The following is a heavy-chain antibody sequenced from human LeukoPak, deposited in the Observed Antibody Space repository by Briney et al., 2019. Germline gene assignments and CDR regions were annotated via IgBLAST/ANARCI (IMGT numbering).Heavy chain of an antibody. CDR3: ARALLDSSGYYFCYFDY. D-gene: IGHD3-22*01. CDR1: GYRFTSYW. CDR2: IYPGDSDT. V-gene: IGHV5-51*01. Sequence: GESLQISCKGSGYRFTSYWIGWVRQVPGKGLEWMGTIYPGDSDTRYSPSFQGQVTISADKSISTAYLQWSSLKASDTAMYYCARALLDSSGYYFCYFDYWGQGTLVTVSS. J-gene: IGHJ4*02.